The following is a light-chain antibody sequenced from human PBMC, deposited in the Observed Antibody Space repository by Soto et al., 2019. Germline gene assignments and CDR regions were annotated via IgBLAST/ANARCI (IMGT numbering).Light chain of an antibody. CDR3: QQYMSYS. J-gene: IGKJ1*01. CDR1: QSIRNW. CDR2: HAS. V-gene: IGKV1-5*01. Sequence: IQLTQSPSTLPSSVGDRVTLTCRASQSIRNWLAWYPLKPGTAPKRLIYHASTLESGVPSSFSGRGSGTEFTLTISGLQPDDFATYYCQQYMSYSFGQGTKVDIK.